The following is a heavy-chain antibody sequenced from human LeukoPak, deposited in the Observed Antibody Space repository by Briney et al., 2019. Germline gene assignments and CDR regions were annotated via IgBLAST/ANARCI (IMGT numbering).Heavy chain of an antibody. J-gene: IGHJ4*02. CDR3: AGAVIRYCSSTSCYSSY. CDR2: INPNSGGT. D-gene: IGHD2-2*01. Sequence: ASVKVSCKASGYTFTGYYMHWVRQAPGQGLEWMGWINPNSGGTNYAQKFQGRVTMTRDTSISTAYMELSRLRSDDTAVYYCAGAVIRYCSSTSCYSSYWGQGTLVTVSS. CDR1: GYTFTGYY. V-gene: IGHV1-2*02.